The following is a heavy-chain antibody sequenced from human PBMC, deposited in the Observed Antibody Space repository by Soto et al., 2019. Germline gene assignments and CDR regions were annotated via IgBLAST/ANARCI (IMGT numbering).Heavy chain of an antibody. CDR1: GFSVSSYN. J-gene: IGHJ6*03. CDR3: ARGRYSDGRGWDYNHVDV. Sequence: EVQVVESGGDLVQPGGSLRLSCAASGFSVSSYNMNWVRQAPGKGLEWVSYISSSGGTISYADSVKGRFTTSRDNAKNSLYLQMYSLRAEDTAVYFCARGRYSDGRGWDYNHVDVWGKGTTVTVSS. D-gene: IGHD4-4*01. V-gene: IGHV3-48*01. CDR2: ISSSGGTI.